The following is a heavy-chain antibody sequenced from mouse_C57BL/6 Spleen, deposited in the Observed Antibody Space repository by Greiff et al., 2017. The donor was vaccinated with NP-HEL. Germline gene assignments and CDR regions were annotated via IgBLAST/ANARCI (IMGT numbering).Heavy chain of an antibody. D-gene: IGHD3-1*01. V-gene: IGHV1-55*01. J-gene: IGHJ4*01. CDR2: IYPGSGST. CDR3: ARSGGYYAMDY. CDR1: GYTFTSYW. Sequence: QVHVKQPGAELVKPGASVKMSCKASGYTFTSYWITWVKQRPGQGLEWIGDIYPGSGSTNYNEKLKSKATLTVDKSSSTAYMQLSSLTSEDSAVYYCARSGGYYAMDYWGQGTSVTVSS.